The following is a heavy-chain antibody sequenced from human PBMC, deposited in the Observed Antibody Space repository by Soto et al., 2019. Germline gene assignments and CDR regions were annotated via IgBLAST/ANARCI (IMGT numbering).Heavy chain of an antibody. D-gene: IGHD6-13*01. J-gene: IGHJ6*02. CDR1: GGTFSSYA. CDR3: ASDPYRSSSYNHTAIVNYYYGMDV. Sequence: KVSCKASGGTFSSYAISWVRQAPGQGLEWMGGIIPIFGTANYAQKFQGRVTITADKSTSTAYMELSSLRSEDTAVYYCASDPYRSSSYNHTAIVNYYYGMDVWGQGTTVTVSS. V-gene: IGHV1-69*06. CDR2: IIPIFGTA.